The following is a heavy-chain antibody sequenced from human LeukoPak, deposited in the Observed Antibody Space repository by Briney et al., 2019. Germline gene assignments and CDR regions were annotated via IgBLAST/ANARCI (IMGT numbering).Heavy chain of an antibody. CDR3: ARGYYYTY. V-gene: IGHV6-1*01. CDR2: TYYRSKLYY. J-gene: IGHJ4*02. Sequence: SQTLSLTCAISGDNVSRNTTAWNWIRQSPSRGLEWLGRTYYRSKLYYEYAVAVKGRITINPDTSRNQFSLQLNSVTPEDTAVYYCARGYYYTYWGQGTLVTVSS. CDR1: GDNVSRNTTA.